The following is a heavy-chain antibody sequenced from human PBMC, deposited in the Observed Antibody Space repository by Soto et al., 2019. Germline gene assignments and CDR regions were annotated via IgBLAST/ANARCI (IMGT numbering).Heavy chain of an antibody. V-gene: IGHV3-23*01. CDR2: FSGGRDTT. Sequence: LRLSCVASGFIFSSYAMSWVRQAPGQRLEWVATFSGGRDTTWHADSVKGRFTVSRDSSKNTLSLQMNSLRPEDTALYYCAKATSATCTGSICYSFDYWGQGTLVTVSS. CDR3: AKATSATCTGSICYSFDY. D-gene: IGHD2-21*01. J-gene: IGHJ4*02. CDR1: GFIFSSYA.